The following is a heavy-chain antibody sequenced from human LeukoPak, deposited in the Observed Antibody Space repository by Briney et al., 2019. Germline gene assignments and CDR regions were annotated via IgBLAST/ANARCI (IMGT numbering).Heavy chain of an antibody. Sequence: GGSLRDSCAASGFTFSSYAMSWVRQAPGKGLEWVANIKQDGSEKYYVDSVKGRFTISRDSAKNSLYLQMNSLRAEDTAVYYCARDWGDYGDLNPSWGQGTLVTVSS. CDR2: IKQDGSEK. V-gene: IGHV3-7*03. CDR3: ARDWGDYGDLNPS. CDR1: GFTFSSYA. D-gene: IGHD4-17*01. J-gene: IGHJ5*02.